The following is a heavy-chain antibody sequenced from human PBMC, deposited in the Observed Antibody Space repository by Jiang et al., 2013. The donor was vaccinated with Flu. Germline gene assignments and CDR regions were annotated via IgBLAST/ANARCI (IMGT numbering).Heavy chain of an antibody. CDR2: INPAGIT. CDR3: ATGDYTSSPFDY. D-gene: IGHD5-12*01. Sequence: GPGLVKPSETLSLTCAVYGGSLSGYFWSWIRQSPGQGLEWIGDINPAGITKYNPSLKSRVTISIDTSKYQFSLNLNSVTAADTAVYYCATGDYTSSPFDYWGQGTLVTVSS. CDR1: GGSLSGYF. J-gene: IGHJ4*02. V-gene: IGHV4-34*01.